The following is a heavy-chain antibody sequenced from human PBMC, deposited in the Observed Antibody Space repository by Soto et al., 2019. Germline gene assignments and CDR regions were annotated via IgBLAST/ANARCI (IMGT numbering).Heavy chain of an antibody. CDR1: GFTFSSYG. V-gene: IGHV3-30*18. Sequence: QVQLVESGGGVVQPGRSLRLSCAASGFTFSSYGMHWVRQAPGKGLEWVAVISYDGRNKYYSDSVKGGFTISRDNSKNTLYLQRNSFGAEDTAVYYCAKDLDSSGWYSDYWSQGTLVTVSS. CDR2: ISYDGRNK. J-gene: IGHJ4*02. CDR3: AKDLDSSGWYSDY. D-gene: IGHD6-19*01.